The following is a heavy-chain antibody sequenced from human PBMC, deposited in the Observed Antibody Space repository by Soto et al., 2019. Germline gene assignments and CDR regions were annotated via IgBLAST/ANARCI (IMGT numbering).Heavy chain of an antibody. CDR1: GFTLSSYW. Sequence: EVQLVESGGGLVQPGGSLRLSCEASGFTLSSYWMSWIRQAPGKGLEWVANTRQDGGQSYLVDSVQGRFTISRDNAKNXXXXXXXXXXXXXXXXXXXXXXGXXGWHFDSWGQGTLVTVSS. CDR2: TRQDGGQS. D-gene: IGHD1-1*01. J-gene: IGHJ4*02. CDR3: XXXGXXGWHFDS. V-gene: IGHV3-7*01.